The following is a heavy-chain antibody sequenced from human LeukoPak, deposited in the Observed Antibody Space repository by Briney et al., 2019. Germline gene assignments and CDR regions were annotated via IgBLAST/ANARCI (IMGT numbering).Heavy chain of an antibody. CDR3: ARGVRELRFLEWLSADYYMDV. D-gene: IGHD3-3*01. Sequence: GGPLRLSCAASGFTFSDYYMSWIRQAPGKGLEWVSYMSRSGSAKYYADSVKGRFTISRDNAKNSLYLQMNSLRAEDTAVYYCARGVRELRFLEWLSADYYMDVWGKGTTVTVSS. CDR1: GFTFSDYY. CDR2: MSRSGSAK. J-gene: IGHJ6*03. V-gene: IGHV3-11*04.